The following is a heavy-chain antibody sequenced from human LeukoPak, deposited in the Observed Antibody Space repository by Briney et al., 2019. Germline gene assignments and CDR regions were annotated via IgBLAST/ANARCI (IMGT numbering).Heavy chain of an antibody. D-gene: IGHD3-22*01. CDR3: AKSPPYYYDGSGNIDY. CDR2: ILYDGSNE. CDR1: GFTFSSCG. J-gene: IGHJ4*02. Sequence: QAGRSLRLSCAASGFTFSSCGMHWVRQAPGKGLEWVAVILYDGSNEYYADSVKGRFSISRDNSKNTLYLQMNSLRAEDTAVYYCAKSPPYYYDGSGNIDYWGQGTLVTVSS. V-gene: IGHV3-30*18.